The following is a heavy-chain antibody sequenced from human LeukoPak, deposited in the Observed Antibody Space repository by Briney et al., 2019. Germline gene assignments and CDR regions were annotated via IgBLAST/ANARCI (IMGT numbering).Heavy chain of an antibody. D-gene: IGHD4-17*01. Sequence: ASVKVSCKASGYTFTSYYMHWVRQAPGQGLEWMGIINPSGGSTSYAQKFQGRVTMTRDTSTSTVYMELSSLRSEDTAVYYCARDLGIRWGDYGYWFDPWGQGTLVTVSS. CDR2: INPSGGST. J-gene: IGHJ5*02. V-gene: IGHV1-46*01. CDR1: GYTFTSYY. CDR3: ARDLGIRWGDYGYWFDP.